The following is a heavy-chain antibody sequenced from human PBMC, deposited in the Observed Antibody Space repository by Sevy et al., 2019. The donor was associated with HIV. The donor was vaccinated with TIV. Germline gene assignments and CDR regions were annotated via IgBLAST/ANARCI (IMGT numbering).Heavy chain of an antibody. CDR3: ARGVPGSLYGMDV. D-gene: IGHD3-10*01. CDR2: IGTAGDT. CDR1: GFIFSSYD. Sequence: GGSLRLSCAASGFIFSSYDIHWVRQPTGKGLEWVSGIGTAGDTYYPGSVKGRFTISRENAKNSVYLQMNSLRAGDTAVYYCARGVPGSLYGMDVWGQGTTVTVSS. V-gene: IGHV3-13*01. J-gene: IGHJ6*02.